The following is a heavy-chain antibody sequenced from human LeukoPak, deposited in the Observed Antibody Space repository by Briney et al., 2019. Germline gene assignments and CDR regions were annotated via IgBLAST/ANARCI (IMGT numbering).Heavy chain of an antibody. CDR3: ARGRPGFDY. CDR2: IYYSGST. Sequence: SETLSLTCTVSGGSISSYYRSWIRQPPGKGLEWIGYIYYSGSTNYNPSLKSRVTISVDTSKNQFSLKLSSVTAADTAVYYCARGRPGFDYWGQGTLVTVSS. V-gene: IGHV4-59*01. J-gene: IGHJ4*02. CDR1: GGSISSYY.